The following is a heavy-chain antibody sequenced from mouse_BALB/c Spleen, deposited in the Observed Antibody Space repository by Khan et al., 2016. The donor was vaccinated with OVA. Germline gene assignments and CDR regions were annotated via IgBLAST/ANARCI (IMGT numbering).Heavy chain of an antibody. V-gene: IGHV9-3-1*01. Sequence: QIQLVQSGPELKKPGETVKISCKASGYIFTNYGMNWVKQAPGQGLKWMGWINTYTGEPTYADDFRGRFAFSLETSASTAYLQINNLKNEDTATYYCARGAFYYGRGKNDCFAYWGQGTLVTVSA. CDR1: GYIFTNYG. J-gene: IGHJ3*01. CDR3: ARGAFYYGRGKNDCFAY. D-gene: IGHD1-1*01. CDR2: INTYTGEP.